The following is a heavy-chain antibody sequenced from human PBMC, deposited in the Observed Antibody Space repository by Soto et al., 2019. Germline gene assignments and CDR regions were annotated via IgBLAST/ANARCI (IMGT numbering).Heavy chain of an antibody. J-gene: IGHJ6*02. V-gene: IGHV3-7*05. CDR2: IKEDGGEK. CDR1: EFTFSSYW. Sequence: EVQLVESGGGLVQPGGSLRLSCAASEFTFSSYWMNWVRQAPGKGLEWVANIKEDGGEKYYVDSAKGRFTISRDNAKNLLYLQMNSLRGEATAVYYCARDLGAPGRGSAVGYYYHYGMDVWGQGTTVTVSS. D-gene: IGHD2-2*01. CDR3: ARDLGAPGRGSAVGYYYHYGMDV.